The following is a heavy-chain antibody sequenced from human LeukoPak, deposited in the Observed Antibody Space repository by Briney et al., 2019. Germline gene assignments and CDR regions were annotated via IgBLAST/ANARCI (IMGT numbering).Heavy chain of an antibody. CDR3: WLEKVVAAYFDS. V-gene: IGHV4-39*07. CDR1: GGSISSTGSF. CDR2: IYSGGIT. J-gene: IGHJ4*02. Sequence: PSETLSLTCTVSGGSISSTGSFWGWIRQPPGTGLEWIGSIYSGGITYYNPSLKSRVTISEDTSKNQFSLKMTSMTAADTAIYYCWLEKVVAAYFDSWGQGTLVTVSS. D-gene: IGHD2-15*01.